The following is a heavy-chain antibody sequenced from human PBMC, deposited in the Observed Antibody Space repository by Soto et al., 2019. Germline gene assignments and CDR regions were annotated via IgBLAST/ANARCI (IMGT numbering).Heavy chain of an antibody. J-gene: IGHJ4*02. V-gene: IGHV4-4*02. D-gene: IGHD3-22*01. Sequence: SETLSLTCAVSGGSISSSNWWSWVRQPPGKGLEWIGEIYHSGSTNYNPSLKSRVTISVDKSKNQFSLKLSSVTAADTAVYYCARDVNYYDSSGYSTSWGQGTMVTV. CDR1: GGSISSSNW. CDR3: ARDVNYYDSSGYSTS. CDR2: IYHSGST.